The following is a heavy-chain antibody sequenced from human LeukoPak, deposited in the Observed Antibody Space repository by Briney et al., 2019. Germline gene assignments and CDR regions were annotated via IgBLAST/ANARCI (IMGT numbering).Heavy chain of an antibody. CDR3: ARIGGYYAFDV. CDR1: GFTFSDYS. J-gene: IGHJ3*01. V-gene: IGHV3-11*01. CDR2: IRSGRTTI. D-gene: IGHD2-21*02. Sequence: GASLRLSCAASGFTFSDYSMSWIRQAPGKGLEWVSYIRSGRTTIYYADSVKGRFTISRDNAKNSLYLQMNSLRAEDTAVYYCARIGGYYAFDVWGQGTMVTVSS.